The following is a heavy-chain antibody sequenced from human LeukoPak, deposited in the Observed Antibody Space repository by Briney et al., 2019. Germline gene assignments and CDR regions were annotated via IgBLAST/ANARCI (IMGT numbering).Heavy chain of an antibody. CDR3: ARDVSLERRGFDY. CDR2: INPNSGGT. J-gene: IGHJ4*02. CDR1: GYTFTGYY. D-gene: IGHD1-1*01. Sequence: ATVKVSCKASGYTFTGYYMHWVRQAPGQGLEWMGRINPNSGGTNYAQKFQGRVTMTRDTSISTAYMELSRLRSDDTAVYYCARDVSLERRGFDYWGQGTLVTVSS. V-gene: IGHV1-2*06.